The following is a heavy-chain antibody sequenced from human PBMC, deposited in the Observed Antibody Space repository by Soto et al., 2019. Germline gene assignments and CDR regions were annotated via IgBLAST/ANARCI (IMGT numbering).Heavy chain of an antibody. D-gene: IGHD6-13*01. V-gene: IGHV1-3*01. J-gene: IGHJ5*02. CDR2: INAANGDA. CDR3: VRRHVSATGIDWFDP. CDR1: GYTFTSYG. Sequence: ASVKVSCKASGYTFTSYGIHWVRQAPGQRLEWMGWINAANGDAKYSPKFQGRVTITRDTSASTAYMELSSLRSEDTAVYYCVRRHVSATGIDWFDPWGQGTLVTVSS.